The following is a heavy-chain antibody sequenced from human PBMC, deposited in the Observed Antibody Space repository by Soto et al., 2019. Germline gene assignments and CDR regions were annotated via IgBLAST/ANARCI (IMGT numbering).Heavy chain of an antibody. D-gene: IGHD6-13*01. V-gene: IGHV1-3*01. J-gene: IGHJ5*02. CDR2: INAANGDA. CDR3: VRRHVSATGIDWFDP. CDR1: GYTFTSYG. Sequence: ASVKVSCKASGYTFTSYGIHWVRQAPGQRLEWMGWINAANGDAKYSPKFQGRVTITRDTSASTAYMELSSLRSEDTAVYYCVRRHVSATGIDWFDPWGQGTLVTVSS.